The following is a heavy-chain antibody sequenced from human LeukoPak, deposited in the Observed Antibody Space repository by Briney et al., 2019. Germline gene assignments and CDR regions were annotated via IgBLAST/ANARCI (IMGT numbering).Heavy chain of an antibody. CDR3: AREPLALDY. CDR1: GYTFTGYY. J-gene: IGHJ4*02. CDR2: INTKTGNP. V-gene: IGHV7-4-1*02. Sequence: ASVKVSCKASGYTFTGYYMHWVRQAPGQGLEWMGWINTKTGNPTYAQGFRGRIVFSLDTSVSTAYLQISSLKAEDTAVYYCAREPLALDYWGQGTLVTVSS.